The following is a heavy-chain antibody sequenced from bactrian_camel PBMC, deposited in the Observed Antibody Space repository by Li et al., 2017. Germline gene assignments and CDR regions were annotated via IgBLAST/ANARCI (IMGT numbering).Heavy chain of an antibody. J-gene: IGHJ4*01. D-gene: IGHD2*01. CDR2: IDTDGAT. Sequence: VQLVESGGGTVPSGGSLKLSCVASGFFAEGDCVAWSRQVPGKEREGVAAIDTDGATTYADSVKGRFIISRDYDWRTVYLQMNGLTPEDTAMYYCSINVHAPRVVPGIACAPQEYWGQGTQVTVSS. CDR3: SINVHAPRVVPGIACAPQEY. CDR1: GFFAEGDC. V-gene: IGHV3S9*01.